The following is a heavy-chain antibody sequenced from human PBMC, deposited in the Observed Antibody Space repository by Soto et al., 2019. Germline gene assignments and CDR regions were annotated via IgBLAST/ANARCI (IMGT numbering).Heavy chain of an antibody. V-gene: IGHV3-7*05. J-gene: IGHJ6*02. D-gene: IGHD4-17*01. Sequence: HPGGSLRLSCAASGFSFSSYWMSWVRQAPGKGLEWVAKIKQDGSETYYVDSVKGRFTISRDNAKNSLYLQMNSLRAEDTAVYYCAKPPGPPLTTVTTRIQGMDVWGQGTTVTVSS. CDR1: GFSFSSYW. CDR3: AKPPGPPLTTVTTRIQGMDV. CDR2: IKQDGSET.